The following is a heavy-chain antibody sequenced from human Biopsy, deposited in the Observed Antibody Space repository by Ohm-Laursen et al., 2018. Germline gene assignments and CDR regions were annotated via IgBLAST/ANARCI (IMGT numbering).Heavy chain of an antibody. CDR1: GGPIDSYY. V-gene: IGHV4-59*07. D-gene: IGHD5-24*01. J-gene: IGHJ2*01. CDR3: ASAGYNPDWNFDL. Sequence: SDTLFLTCSVSGGPIDSYYWSWIRQPPGKALGWIGYIYFTGRTSYNPSLKSRVTMSVNTSKKQFSLRLSSVTAADTAVYYCASAGYNPDWNFDLWGRGTRVTVSS. CDR2: IYFTGRT.